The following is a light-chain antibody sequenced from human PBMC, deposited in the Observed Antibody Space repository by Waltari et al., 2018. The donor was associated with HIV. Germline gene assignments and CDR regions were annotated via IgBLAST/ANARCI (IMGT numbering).Light chain of an antibody. CDR1: QSVLYRSNNRNY. V-gene: IGKV4-1*01. J-gene: IGKJ1*01. Sequence: DIVMTQSPDSLVVSLGERATINCKSSQSVLYRSNNRNYLAWYQQKPGQPPKLLIYWASTGESGVPDRYSGRGSGTDFTLTISSLQAEDVAVYYCQQYYSTPWTFGQGTKVEIK. CDR3: QQYYSTPWT. CDR2: WAS.